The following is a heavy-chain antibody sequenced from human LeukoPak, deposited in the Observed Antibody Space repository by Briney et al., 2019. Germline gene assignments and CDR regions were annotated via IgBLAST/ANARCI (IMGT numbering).Heavy chain of an antibody. J-gene: IGHJ4*02. CDR1: GYTFTSYG. D-gene: IGHD3-9*01. CDR3: KQKTAYEILTGYWDPFDY. Sequence: ASVKVSCKASGYTFTSYGISWVRQAPGQGLEWMGWISAYNGNKNDAQKLQGRVTMTTDTSTSTAYMELRSLRSDDTAVFFFKQKTAYEILTGYWDPFDYWGQGTLVTVSS. CDR2: ISAYNGNK. V-gene: IGHV1-18*01.